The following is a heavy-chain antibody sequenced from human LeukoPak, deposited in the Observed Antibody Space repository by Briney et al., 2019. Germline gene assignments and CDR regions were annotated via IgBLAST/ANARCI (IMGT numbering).Heavy chain of an antibody. Sequence: GGSLRLSCAASGFTFSSYSMNWVRQAPGKGLEWVSSISSSSSYIYYADSVKGRFTISRGNAKNSLYLQMNSLRAEDTAVYYCAREITSGSYLDYWGQGTLVTVSS. CDR1: GFTFSSYS. CDR3: AREITSGSYLDY. CDR2: ISSSSSYI. D-gene: IGHD1-26*01. J-gene: IGHJ4*02. V-gene: IGHV3-21*01.